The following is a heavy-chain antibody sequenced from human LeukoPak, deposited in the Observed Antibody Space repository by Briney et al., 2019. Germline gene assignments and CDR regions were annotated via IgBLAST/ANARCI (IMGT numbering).Heavy chain of an antibody. J-gene: IGHJ4*02. D-gene: IGHD3-9*01. CDR3: ARSSRSIYDILTGEPGYYFDY. V-gene: IGHV4-39*07. Sequence: SETLSLTCTVSGGSISSSSYYWGWIRQPPGKGLEWIGSNYSGSTYYNPSLKSRVTISVDTSKNQFSLKLSSVTAADTAVYYCARSSRSIYDILTGEPGYYFDYWGQGTLVTVSS. CDR2: NYSGST. CDR1: GGSISSSSYY.